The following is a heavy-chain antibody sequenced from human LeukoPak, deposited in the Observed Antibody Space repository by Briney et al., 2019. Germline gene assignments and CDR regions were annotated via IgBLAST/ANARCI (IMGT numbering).Heavy chain of an antibody. D-gene: IGHD5-12*01. CDR3: ARVRVGRRGYSGYDSPVDY. CDR2: ISSSSSYI. J-gene: IGHJ4*02. Sequence: GGSLRLSCAASGFTFSSYGMHWVRQAPGKGLEWDSSISSSSSYIYYADSVKGRFTISRDNAKNSLYLQMNSLRAEDTAVYYCARVRVGRRGYSGYDSPVDYWGQGTLVTVSS. CDR1: GFTFSSYG. V-gene: IGHV3-21*01.